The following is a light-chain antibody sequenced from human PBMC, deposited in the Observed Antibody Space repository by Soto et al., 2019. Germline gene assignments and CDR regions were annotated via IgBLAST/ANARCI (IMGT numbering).Light chain of an antibody. CDR1: QTVSSSY. CDR3: KQYCQPYGSSPPSWT. Sequence: ETVLTQSPGTLSLSPGERATLSCRASQTVSSSYLAWYHQKPGQAPRLLIYGASSRDTGIPDRFSGSGSGTDLTLTISRLEPEVFAVYYCKQYCQPYGSSPPSWTFGHGTRAVIK. J-gene: IGKJ1*01. V-gene: IGKV3-20*01. CDR2: GAS.